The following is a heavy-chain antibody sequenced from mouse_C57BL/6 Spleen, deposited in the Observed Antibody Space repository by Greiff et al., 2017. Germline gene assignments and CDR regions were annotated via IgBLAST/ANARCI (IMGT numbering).Heavy chain of an antibody. D-gene: IGHD1-1*01. CDR3: TRVPRWGGSSPAWLAY. J-gene: IGHJ3*01. CDR2: ISSGGDYI. V-gene: IGHV5-9-1*02. Sequence: EVKLMESGEGLVKPGGSLKLSCAASGFTFSSYAMSWVRQTPEQRLEWVAYISSGGDYIYYADTVKGRFTISRDNARTTLYLQMSSLKSEDTAMYYCTRVPRWGGSSPAWLAYWGQGTLVTVSA. CDR1: GFTFSSYA.